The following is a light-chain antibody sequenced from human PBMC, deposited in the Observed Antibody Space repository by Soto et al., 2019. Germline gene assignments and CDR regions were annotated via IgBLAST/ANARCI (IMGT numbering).Light chain of an antibody. V-gene: IGLV1-44*01. J-gene: IGLJ3*02. CDR1: SSNIGTNS. Sequence: QSVLTQPPSASGTPGQRVSISCSGSSSNIGTNSVHWYQQLPGTAPQLLIHSDNQRPSGVPDRFSASKSGTSASLAISGLQSEDEANYFCSAWEDSLNGPVFGGGIQLTVL. CDR3: SAWEDSLNGPV. CDR2: SDN.